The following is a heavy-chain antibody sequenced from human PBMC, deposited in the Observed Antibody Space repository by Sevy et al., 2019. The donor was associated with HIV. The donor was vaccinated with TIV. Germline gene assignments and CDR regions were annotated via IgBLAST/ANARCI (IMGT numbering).Heavy chain of an antibody. Sequence: GGSLRLSCVASGFTFSSYTMNWVRQAPGKGLECVSSISISGSDIYYADSVKGRFTISRDDAKNSLYLQMTTLRAEDTALYYCARERSDDTSDFDYWGQGTLVTVSS. CDR3: ARERSDDTSDFDY. V-gene: IGHV3-21*01. D-gene: IGHD2-2*01. CDR1: GFTFSSYT. J-gene: IGHJ4*02. CDR2: ISISGSDI.